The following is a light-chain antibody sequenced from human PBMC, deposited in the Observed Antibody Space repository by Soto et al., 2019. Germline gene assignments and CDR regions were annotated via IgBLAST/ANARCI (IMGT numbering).Light chain of an antibody. V-gene: IGKV3-20*01. Sequence: EIVLTQSPGTLSLSPGERATLFCRASQSVSSNYLNWFQQKPGQAPRLLIYGVSSRATGIPDRFSGSGAGTDFTLTISRLEPEDFAVYYCHQYGASPRTCGQGTKVEIK. CDR2: GVS. CDR3: HQYGASPRT. J-gene: IGKJ1*01. CDR1: QSVSSNY.